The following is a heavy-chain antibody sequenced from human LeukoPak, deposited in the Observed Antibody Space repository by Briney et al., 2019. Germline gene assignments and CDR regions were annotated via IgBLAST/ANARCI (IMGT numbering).Heavy chain of an antibody. CDR1: GGSISSGSYY. D-gene: IGHD1-1*01. V-gene: IGHV4-61*02. CDR3: ARDENRNDGFDY. Sequence: SQTLSLTCTVSGGSISSGSYYWSWIRQPAGKGLEWIGRIYTSGSTNYNPSLKSRVTISVDTSKNQFSLKLSSVTAADTAVYYCARDENRNDGFDYWGQGTLVTVSS. CDR2: IYTSGST. J-gene: IGHJ4*02.